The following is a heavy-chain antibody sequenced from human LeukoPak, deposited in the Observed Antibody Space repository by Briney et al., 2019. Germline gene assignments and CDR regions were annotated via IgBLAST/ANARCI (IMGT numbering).Heavy chain of an antibody. CDR2: IWYDGSNK. V-gene: IGHV3-33*01. CDR3: ARVTMVAGASYNWFVV. CDR1: GFTFSSYG. J-gene: IGHJ5*02. Sequence: GRSLRLSCAASGFTFSSYGMHWVRQAPGRGLEWVAVIWYDGSNKYYADCVKGRFTISRDNSKNTVHLQMNSLRAEDTAVYYCARVTMVAGASYNWFVVWGQGTLVTVST. D-gene: IGHD2-15*01.